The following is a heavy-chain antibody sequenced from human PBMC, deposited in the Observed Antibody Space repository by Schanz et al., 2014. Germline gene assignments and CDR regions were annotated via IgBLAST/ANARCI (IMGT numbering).Heavy chain of an antibody. Sequence: QVQLVQSGADVKKPGASVKVSCKASGYTFTSYSIHWVRQAPGQGLEWMGWINVGNGNMKYSQKFQGRVTITRDTSASTAYMELTSLRSEDTAVYFCARSGSSNWYFFDYWGQGTLVTVSS. J-gene: IGHJ4*02. D-gene: IGHD6-13*01. CDR2: INVGNGNM. V-gene: IGHV1-3*01. CDR1: GYTFTSYS. CDR3: ARSGSSNWYFFDY.